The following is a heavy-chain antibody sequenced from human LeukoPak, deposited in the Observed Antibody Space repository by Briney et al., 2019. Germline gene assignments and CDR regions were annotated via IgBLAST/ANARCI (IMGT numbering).Heavy chain of an antibody. D-gene: IGHD6-19*01. CDR1: GYTFTSYG. Sequence: ASVKVSCKASGYTFTSYGISWVRQAPGQGLEWMGWISAYNGNTNYAQKLQGRVTMTTDTSTSTAYMELRSLRSDDTAVYYCVRGGRIAVAGTHFGYWGQGTLVTVSS. CDR2: ISAYNGNT. J-gene: IGHJ4*02. CDR3: VRGGRIAVAGTHFGY. V-gene: IGHV1-18*01.